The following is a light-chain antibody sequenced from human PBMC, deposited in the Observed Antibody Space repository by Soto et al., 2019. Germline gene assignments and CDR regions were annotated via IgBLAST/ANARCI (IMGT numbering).Light chain of an antibody. V-gene: IGKV1-9*01. CDR1: QGISSY. CDR3: QQLSSYPLT. Sequence: DIQLTQSPSFLSASVGDRVTITCRASQGISSYLAWYQQKRGKAPKLLIYATSTLQSGVPSRFSGSGSGTEFTLTISSLQPEDLATYYCQQLSSYPLTFGGGTKVEIK. CDR2: ATS. J-gene: IGKJ4*01.